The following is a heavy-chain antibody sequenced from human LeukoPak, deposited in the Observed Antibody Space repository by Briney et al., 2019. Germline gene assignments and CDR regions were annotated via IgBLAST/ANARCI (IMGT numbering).Heavy chain of an antibody. CDR2: IRGSGGTT. Sequence: GGSLRLSCVASGFTFSSYGMNWVRQAPGKGLEWVSGIRGSGGTTYYADSVKGRFTISRDNSKNTLYLQMNSLRAEDTAVYYCARGGGGAYDYWGQGTLVPVSS. J-gene: IGHJ4*02. V-gene: IGHV3-23*01. D-gene: IGHD3-10*01. CDR3: ARGGGGAYDY. CDR1: GFTFSSYG.